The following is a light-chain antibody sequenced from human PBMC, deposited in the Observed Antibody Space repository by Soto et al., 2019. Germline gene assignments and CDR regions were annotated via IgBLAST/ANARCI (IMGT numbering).Light chain of an antibody. Sequence: QSALTQPASVSGSPGQSITISCTGTSSDVGGYNYVSWYQQHPGKAPKLMIYDVSNRPSWVSNRFSGSKSGNTASLTISGLQSEDEADYYYSAYTRSRTSYVVFGGGTKLSVL. CDR3: SAYTRSRTSYVV. CDR1: SSDVGGYNY. V-gene: IGLV2-14*01. CDR2: DVS. J-gene: IGLJ2*01.